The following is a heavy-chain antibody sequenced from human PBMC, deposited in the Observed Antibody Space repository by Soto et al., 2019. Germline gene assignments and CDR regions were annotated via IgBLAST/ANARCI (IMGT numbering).Heavy chain of an antibody. CDR2: VFYSGAT. V-gene: IGHV4-59*01. J-gene: IGHJ4*02. CDR3: TRGLPSHFGYDS. CDR1: GDSISSYD. Sequence: PSETLSLTSSVSGDSISSYDWTWIRQSPGKGLEWVGYVFYSGATNYNPSLKSRVTISLDASKKQVSLRLTSATAADTAVYYCTRGLPSHFGYDSWGQGTLVTVS. D-gene: IGHD3-10*01.